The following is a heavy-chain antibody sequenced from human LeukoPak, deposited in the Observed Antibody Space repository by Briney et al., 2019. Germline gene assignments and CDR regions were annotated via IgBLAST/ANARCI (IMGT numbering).Heavy chain of an antibody. CDR1: GGTFSSYA. V-gene: IGHV1-69*13. CDR2: IIPIFGTA. Sequence: SVKVSCKASGGTFSSYAISWVRQAPGQGLEWMGGIIPIFGTANYAQKFQGRVTITADESTSTAYMELSSLRSEDTAVYYCARARRDQYSSSWYNWFDPWGQGTLVTVSS. CDR3: ARARRDQYSSSWYNWFDP. J-gene: IGHJ5*02. D-gene: IGHD6-13*01.